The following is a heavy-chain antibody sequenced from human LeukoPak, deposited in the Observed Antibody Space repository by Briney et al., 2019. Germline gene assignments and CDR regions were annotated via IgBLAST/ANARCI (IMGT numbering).Heavy chain of an antibody. V-gene: IGHV3-66*01. Sequence: GGSLRLSCAASGFTVSTNYMTWLRQAPGKGLEWVSVMYTLGNTNYADSVRGRFTISRDNSKNTLYLQMNSLRAEDTAVYYCAGYGGSYPYYMDVWGKGTTVTISS. D-gene: IGHD1-26*01. CDR2: MYTLGNT. CDR1: GFTVSTNY. J-gene: IGHJ6*03. CDR3: AGYGGSYPYYMDV.